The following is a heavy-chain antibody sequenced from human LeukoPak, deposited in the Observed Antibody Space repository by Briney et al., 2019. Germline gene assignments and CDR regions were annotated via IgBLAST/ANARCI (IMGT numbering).Heavy chain of an antibody. D-gene: IGHD6-19*01. V-gene: IGHV1-2*02. Sequence: ASVKVSCRASGYTCTGYYMHWVRQAPGQGLEWMGWINPNSGGTNYAQKFQGRVTMTRDTSISTAYMELSRLRSDDTAVYYCASPAVAGIAVAGTFDYWGQGTLVTVSS. J-gene: IGHJ4*02. CDR3: ASPAVAGIAVAGTFDY. CDR1: GYTCTGYY. CDR2: INPNSGGT.